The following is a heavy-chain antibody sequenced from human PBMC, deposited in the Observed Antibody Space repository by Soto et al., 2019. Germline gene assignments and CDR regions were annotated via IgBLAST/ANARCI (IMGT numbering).Heavy chain of an antibody. CDR2: ISTYNGNT. J-gene: IGHJ4*02. Sequence: ASVKVSCKASGYTFTTYGMSWVRQAPGQGLDWMGWISTYNGNTKYAQKLQGRVTMTTDTSTSTAYMELRSLRSDDTAVYYCARGLYGDLYYFDYWGQGTLVTVSS. CDR1: GYTFTTYG. V-gene: IGHV1-18*01. CDR3: ARGLYGDLYYFDY. D-gene: IGHD4-17*01.